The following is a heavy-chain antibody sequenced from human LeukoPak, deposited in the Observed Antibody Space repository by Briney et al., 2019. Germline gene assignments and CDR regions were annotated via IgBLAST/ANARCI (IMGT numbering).Heavy chain of an antibody. V-gene: IGHV3-33*01. D-gene: IGHD3-16*01. CDR3: ALGYYGMDV. Sequence: GGSLRLSCAASGFTFSSYGMHWVRRAPGKGLEWVAVIWYDGSNKYYADSVKGRFTISRDNSKNTLYLQMNSLRAEDTAVYYCALGYYGMDVWGQGTTVTVSS. J-gene: IGHJ6*02. CDR1: GFTFSSYG. CDR2: IWYDGSNK.